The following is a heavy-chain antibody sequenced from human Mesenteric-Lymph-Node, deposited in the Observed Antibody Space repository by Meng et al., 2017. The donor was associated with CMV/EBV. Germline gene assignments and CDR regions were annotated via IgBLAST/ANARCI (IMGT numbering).Heavy chain of an antibody. CDR1: GFTVSSNY. J-gene: IGHJ6*02. CDR2: IYSGGST. D-gene: IGHD2-2*02. Sequence: GESLKISCAASGFTVSSNYMSWVRQAPGKGLEWVSVIYSGGSTYYADSVKGRLTISRDNSKNTLYLQMNSLRAEDTAVYYCARDCSSTSCYTRGVGMDVWGQGTTVTVSS. V-gene: IGHV3-66*02. CDR3: ARDCSSTSCYTRGVGMDV.